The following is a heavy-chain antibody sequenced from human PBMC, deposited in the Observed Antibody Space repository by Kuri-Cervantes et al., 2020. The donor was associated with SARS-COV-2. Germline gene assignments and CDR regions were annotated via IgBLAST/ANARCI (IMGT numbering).Heavy chain of an antibody. CDR2: INHSGST. Sequence: SETLSLTCAVYGGSFSGYYWSWIRQPPGKGLEWIGEINHSGSTNYNPSLKSRVTISVDTSKNQFSLKLSSVTAADTAVYYCARAGDYGDYSVYYYYYYGMDVWGQGTTVTVSS. CDR1: GGSFSGYY. D-gene: IGHD4-17*01. CDR3: ARAGDYGDYSVYYYYYYGMDV. J-gene: IGHJ6*02. V-gene: IGHV4-34*01.